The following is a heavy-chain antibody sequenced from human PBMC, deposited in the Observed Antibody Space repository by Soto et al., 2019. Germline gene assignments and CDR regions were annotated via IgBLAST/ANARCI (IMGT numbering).Heavy chain of an antibody. CDR1: GGTFSSYT. D-gene: IGHD2-15*01. CDR2: IIPILGIA. J-gene: IGHJ4*02. CDR3: ARDFGYCSCGSCHLD. V-gene: IGHV1-69*08. Sequence: QVQLVQSGAEVKKPGSSVKVSCKASGGTFSSYTISWVRQAPGQGLEWMGRIIPILGIANYAQKFQGRVTITADKSTSTAYMELSSLRSEDTAVYYCARDFGYCSCGSCHLDWGQGTLVTVSS.